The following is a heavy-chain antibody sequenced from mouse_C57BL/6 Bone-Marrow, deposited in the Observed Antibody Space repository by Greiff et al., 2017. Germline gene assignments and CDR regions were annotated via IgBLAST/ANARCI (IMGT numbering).Heavy chain of an antibody. D-gene: IGHD3-1*01. V-gene: IGHV2-5*01. CDR1: GFSLTSYG. CDR3: AKIGDSYYAMDY. J-gene: IGHJ4*01. CDR2: IWRGGST. Sequence: QVQLQQSGPGLVQPSQSLSITCTVSGFSLTSYGVHWVRQSPGKGLEWLGVIWRGGSTDYNAAFMSRLSITKDNSKSQVFVKMNSLQADDTAIYYCAKIGDSYYAMDYWGQGTSVTVSS.